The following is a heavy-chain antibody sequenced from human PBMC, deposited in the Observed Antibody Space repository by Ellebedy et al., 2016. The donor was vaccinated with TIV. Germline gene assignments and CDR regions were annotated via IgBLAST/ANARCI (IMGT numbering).Heavy chain of an antibody. CDR3: ARDRIVGSSSPYYNGMDV. CDR2: IDPSGGST. V-gene: IGHV1-46*01. D-gene: IGHD1-26*01. Sequence: AASVKVSCKASGYTFTSYYMHWVGQAPGQGLEWMGVIDPSGGSTDCAQKFQGRVTMTRDTSTSAVYMELSSLRSDDTAVYYCARDRIVGSSSPYYNGMDVWGQGTTVTVSS. J-gene: IGHJ6*02. CDR1: GYTFTSYY.